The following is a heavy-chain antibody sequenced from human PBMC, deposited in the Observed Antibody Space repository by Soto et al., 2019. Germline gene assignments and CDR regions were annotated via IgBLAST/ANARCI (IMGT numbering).Heavy chain of an antibody. CDR3: ARGRVVVPAAVMFNCLDP. CDR2: IFHGGST. D-gene: IGHD2-2*01. CDR1: GAPITWGDYS. V-gene: IGHV4-30-2*01. Sequence: SETLSLTCAIPGAPITWGDYSWNWIRQPPGKGLEWIGYIFHGGSTYYNPSLRSRVTISVDRSRTQFSLKMSSVTAADTAVYYCARGRVVVPAAVMFNCLDPWGQGALVTGSS. J-gene: IGHJ5*02.